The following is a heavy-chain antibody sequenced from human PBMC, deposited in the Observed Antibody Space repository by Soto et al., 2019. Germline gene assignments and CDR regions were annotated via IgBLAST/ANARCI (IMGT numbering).Heavy chain of an antibody. CDR3: AKWAREVGYSSSLTAYYYYYGMDV. D-gene: IGHD6-13*01. V-gene: IGHV3-23*01. CDR1: GFTFSSYA. CDR2: ISGSGGST. J-gene: IGHJ6*02. Sequence: GGSLRLSCAASGFTFSSYAMSWVRQAPGKGLEWVSAISGSGGSTYYADSVKGRFTISRDNSKNTLYLQMNSLRAEDTAVYYCAKWAREVGYSSSLTAYYYYYGMDVWGQGTTVTVSS.